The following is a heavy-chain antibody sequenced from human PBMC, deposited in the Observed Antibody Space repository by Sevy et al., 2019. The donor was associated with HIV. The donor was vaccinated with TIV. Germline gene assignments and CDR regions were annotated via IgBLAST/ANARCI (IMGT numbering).Heavy chain of an antibody. Sequence: SGATLVKPTQTLTLTCTFSGLSLSTSGVGVGWIRQPPGKALEWLAIIYWDDDKRYSPSLKSRLTITKDTSKNQVVLTMTNMDPVDTTTYYCAHLKTYYYDSSGYFDYWGQGTLVTVSS. J-gene: IGHJ4*02. CDR2: IYWDDDK. D-gene: IGHD3-22*01. CDR1: GLSLSTSGVG. CDR3: AHLKTYYYDSSGYFDY. V-gene: IGHV2-5*02.